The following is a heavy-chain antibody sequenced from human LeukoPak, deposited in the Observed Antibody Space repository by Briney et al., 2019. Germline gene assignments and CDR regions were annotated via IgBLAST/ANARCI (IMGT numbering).Heavy chain of an antibody. CDR2: ISSSSSYI. D-gene: IGHD3-16*01. CDR3: ARVFSGLYHYYYYMDV. V-gene: IGHV3-21*01. J-gene: IGHJ6*03. CDR1: GLPFSSYS. Sequence: PGGSLTLSCAPSGLPFSSYSMNWLRQAPGKALEGVSSISSSSSYIYYADSVKGRFTISRDNAKNSLYLQMNSLRAEDTAVYYCARVFSGLYHYYYYMDVWGKGTTVTVSS.